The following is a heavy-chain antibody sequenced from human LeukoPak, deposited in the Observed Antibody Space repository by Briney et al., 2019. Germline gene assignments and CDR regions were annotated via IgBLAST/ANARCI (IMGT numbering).Heavy chain of an antibody. V-gene: IGHV3-74*01. CDR3: ARVRGVYYYDSSGPLDY. J-gene: IGHJ4*02. CDR1: GFTFSSHW. CDR2: INSDGSSI. Sequence: GGSLRLSCAASGFTFSSHWMHWVRQAPGKGLVWVSRINSDGSSISYADSVKGRFTISRDNAKNSLYLQMNSLRAEDTALYYCARVRGVYYYDSSGPLDYWGQGTLVTVSS. D-gene: IGHD3-22*01.